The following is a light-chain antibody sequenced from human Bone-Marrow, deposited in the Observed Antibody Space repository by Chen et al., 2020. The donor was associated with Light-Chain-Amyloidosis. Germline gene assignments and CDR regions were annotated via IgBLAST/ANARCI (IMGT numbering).Light chain of an antibody. CDR3: QSYQGSSQGV. V-gene: IGLV6-57*01. CDR1: TGSIATNY. Sequence: NFMLTQPHSVSESPGKTVIISCTRSTGSIATNYVQWYQQRPGSSPTTVIYEDDQRHSGVPYRFSGSIDRSSNSASLTISGLKTEDEAAYYWQSYQGSSQGVFGGGTKLTVL. CDR2: EDD. J-gene: IGLJ3*02.